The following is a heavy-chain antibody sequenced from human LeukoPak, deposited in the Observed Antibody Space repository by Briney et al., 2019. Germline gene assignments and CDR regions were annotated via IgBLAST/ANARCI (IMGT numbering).Heavy chain of an antibody. D-gene: IGHD3-16*01. CDR2: IRYDAITQ. CDR3: AKDKLWGEDYFDY. Sequence: GGSLRLSCAASGFTFSNYGMHWVRQAPGKGLKWVAFIRYDAITQYYSDSVKGRFTISRDNSKNTLYLQMNSLRAEDTAIYYCAKDKLWGEDYFDYWGPGTLVTVSS. V-gene: IGHV3-30*02. CDR1: GFTFSNYG. J-gene: IGHJ4*02.